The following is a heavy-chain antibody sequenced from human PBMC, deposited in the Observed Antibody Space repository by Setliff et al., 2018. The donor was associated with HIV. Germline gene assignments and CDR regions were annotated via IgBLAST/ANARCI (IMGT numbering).Heavy chain of an antibody. D-gene: IGHD3-3*01. CDR2: IYYSGSI. CDR1: GGSISSSSYY. CDR3: TRPSFGIGGGSIFDS. V-gene: IGHV4-39*01. Sequence: SETLSLTCTVSGGSISSSSYYWGWIRQPPGKGLEWIGSIYYSGSIYYNPSLKSRVTISVDTSKNQFSLKLSSVTAADTAVYYCTRPSFGIGGGSIFDSWGQGTVVTVSS. J-gene: IGHJ4*02.